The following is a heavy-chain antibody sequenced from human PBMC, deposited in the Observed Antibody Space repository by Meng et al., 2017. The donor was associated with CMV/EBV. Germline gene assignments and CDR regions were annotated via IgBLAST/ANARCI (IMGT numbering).Heavy chain of an antibody. V-gene: IGHV6-1*01. Sequence: SCAISGDSVSSNSAAWNWIRQSPSRGLEWLGRTYYRSKWYNDYAVSVKSRITINPDTSKNQFSLQLNSVTPEDTAVYYCARAPGIWSPYYFDYWGQGTLVTVSS. CDR1: GDSVSSNSAA. J-gene: IGHJ4*02. CDR2: TYYRSKWYN. CDR3: ARAPGIWSPYYFDY. D-gene: IGHD2-15*01.